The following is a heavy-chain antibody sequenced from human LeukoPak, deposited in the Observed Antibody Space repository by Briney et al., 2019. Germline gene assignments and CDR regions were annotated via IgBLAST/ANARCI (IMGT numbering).Heavy chain of an antibody. D-gene: IGHD6-13*01. Sequence: PGGSLRLSCAASGFTFSSYWMRWVRQAPGKGLVWVSRINSDGSTISYADSVKGRFTISRDNSKNTMYLQMNSLRAEDTAVYYCARDGGAASSWSDYWGQGTLVTVSS. CDR1: GFTFSSYW. CDR2: INSDGSTI. CDR3: ARDGGAASSWSDY. J-gene: IGHJ4*02. V-gene: IGHV3-74*01.